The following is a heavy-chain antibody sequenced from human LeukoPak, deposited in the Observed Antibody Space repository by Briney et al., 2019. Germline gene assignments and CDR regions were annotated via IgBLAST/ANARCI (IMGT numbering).Heavy chain of an antibody. D-gene: IGHD6-19*01. V-gene: IGHV1-46*01. J-gene: IGHJ4*02. Sequence: ASVKVSSKSSGYTFTSYYIHWVRQAPGQGLEWMGIISPSGGGTGYAQNFQGRVTMTRDTSTSTVYMELSSLRSEDTAVYFCARGGPQWLVLRKRFYFDSWGQGTLVTVSS. CDR2: ISPSGGGT. CDR3: ARGGPQWLVLRKRFYFDS. CDR1: GYTFTSYY.